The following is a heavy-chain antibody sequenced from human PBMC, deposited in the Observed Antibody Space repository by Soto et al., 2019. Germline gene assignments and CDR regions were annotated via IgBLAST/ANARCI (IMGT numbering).Heavy chain of an antibody. CDR2: IIPIFGTA. CDR3: AAVYYYDSSGYYYHFDY. V-gene: IGHV1-69*06. Sequence: EASVKVSCKASGGTFSSYAISWVRQAPGQGLEWMGGIIPIFGTANYAQKFQGRVTITADKSTSTAYMELSSLRSEDTAVYYCAAVYYYDSSGYYYHFDYWGQGTLVTVSS. J-gene: IGHJ4*02. CDR1: GGTFSSYA. D-gene: IGHD3-22*01.